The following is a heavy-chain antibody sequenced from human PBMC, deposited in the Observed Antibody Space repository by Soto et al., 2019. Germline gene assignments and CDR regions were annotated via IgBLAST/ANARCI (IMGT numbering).Heavy chain of an antibody. CDR3: ARALRSRGWFDP. CDR2: TYFRGSA. J-gene: IGHJ5*02. Sequence: SETLSLTCDVSGVSITSHYWNWIRQSPGMGLEWIGSTYFRGSASYNPSLKSRVTISLDTSKDQLSLTLSAVTAADSAVYYCARALRSRGWFDPWGPGILVTVSS. CDR1: GVSITSHY. V-gene: IGHV4-59*11.